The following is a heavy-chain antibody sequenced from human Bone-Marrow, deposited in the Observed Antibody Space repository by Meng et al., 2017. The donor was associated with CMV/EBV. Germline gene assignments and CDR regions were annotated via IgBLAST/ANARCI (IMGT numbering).Heavy chain of an antibody. CDR1: GFTFSSYA. V-gene: IGHV3-30*04. J-gene: IGHJ6*02. CDR3: ARDVRFSTPRYGLDV. D-gene: IGHD3-3*01. Sequence: GESLKISCAASGFTFSSYAMHWVRQAPGKGLEWVAVISYDGSNKYYADSVKGRFTISRDNSKNTLYLQMNSLRAEDTAVYYCARDVRFSTPRYGLDVRGQGTTVTVSS. CDR2: ISYDGSNK.